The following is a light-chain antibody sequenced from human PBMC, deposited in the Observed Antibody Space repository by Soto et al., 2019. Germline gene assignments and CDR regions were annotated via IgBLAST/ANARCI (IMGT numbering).Light chain of an antibody. CDR1: QSVSSSY. J-gene: IGKJ1*01. CDR2: GAS. V-gene: IGKV3-20*01. CDR3: QQDGSSPWT. Sequence: EIVLTQSPGTLSLSPGEGATLSCRASQSVSSSYLAWYQQKPGQAPRLLIYGASNRATGIPDRFSGSGSGTDFTLTISRLEPEDFAVYYCQQDGSSPWTFGQGTKVEIK.